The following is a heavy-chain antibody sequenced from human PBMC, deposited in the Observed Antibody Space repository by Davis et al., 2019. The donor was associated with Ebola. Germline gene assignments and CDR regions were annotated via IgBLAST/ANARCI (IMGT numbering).Heavy chain of an antibody. CDR2: IIPNLGRA. CDR1: GGNFSSYD. D-gene: IGHD3-16*01. Sequence: SVLVSCKASGGNFSSYDISWVRPAAGQGLEWMGRIIPNLGRANYAQKFQCRVTITADKSTSTAYMELSSLRSEDKAVYYCARGRRGEVYGMDVWGQGTTVTVSS. J-gene: IGHJ6*02. V-gene: IGHV1-69*04. CDR3: ARGRRGEVYGMDV.